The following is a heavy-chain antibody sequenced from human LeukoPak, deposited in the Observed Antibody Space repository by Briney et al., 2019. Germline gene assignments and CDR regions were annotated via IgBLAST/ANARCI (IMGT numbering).Heavy chain of an antibody. Sequence: ASVKVSCKTSGYTFTDHSIHWVRQGQAPGQGLEWMGWINPNSGGTNYAQKFQGRVTMTRDTSISTAYMELSRLRSDDTAVYYCARESRDGYFDYWGQGTLVTVSS. CDR1: GYTFTDHS. J-gene: IGHJ4*02. V-gene: IGHV1-2*02. CDR2: INPNSGGT. D-gene: IGHD5-24*01. CDR3: ARESRDGYFDY.